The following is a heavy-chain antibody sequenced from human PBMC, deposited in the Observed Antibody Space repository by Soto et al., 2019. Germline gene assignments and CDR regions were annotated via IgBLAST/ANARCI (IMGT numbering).Heavy chain of an antibody. Sequence: SETLSLTCAVYGGSFSGYYWSWIRQPPGKGLEWIGEINHSGSTNYNPSLKSRVTISVNTSKNQFSLKLSSVTAEDTAVYYCARDRIPTGMDVWGQGTTVTVSS. J-gene: IGHJ6*02. CDR2: INHSGST. V-gene: IGHV4-34*01. CDR1: GGSFSGYY. CDR3: ARDRIPTGMDV.